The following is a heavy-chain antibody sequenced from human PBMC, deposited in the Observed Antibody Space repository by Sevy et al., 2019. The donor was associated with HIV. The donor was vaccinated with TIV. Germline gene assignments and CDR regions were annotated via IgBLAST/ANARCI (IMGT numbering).Heavy chain of an antibody. Sequence: GGSLRLSCAASGFTFSNAWMSCVRQAPGKGLEWVGRIKSKTDGGTTDYVAPVKGRFTISRDDSKNTLFLQMNSLKTEDTAVYYCSTDPIIVLLVTDGMDVWGQGTTVTVSS. V-gene: IGHV3-15*01. CDR2: IKSKTDGGTT. CDR1: GFTFSNAW. J-gene: IGHJ6*02. D-gene: IGHD2-8*02. CDR3: STDPIIVLLVTDGMDV.